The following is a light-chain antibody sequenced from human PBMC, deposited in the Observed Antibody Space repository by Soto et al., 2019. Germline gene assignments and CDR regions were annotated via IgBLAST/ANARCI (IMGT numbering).Light chain of an antibody. J-gene: IGLJ1*01. CDR3: ATWDDSLNGFYV. Sequence: VLTQPPSESGTPGEGVTIAYSGSTSNIGSNYVYWYQQLPGTAPKLLIYRNNQRPSGVPDRFSGSKSGTSASLAISGLRSDDEADYFCATWDDSLNGFYVFGTGTKVTVL. CDR1: TSNIGSNY. CDR2: RNN. V-gene: IGLV1-47*01.